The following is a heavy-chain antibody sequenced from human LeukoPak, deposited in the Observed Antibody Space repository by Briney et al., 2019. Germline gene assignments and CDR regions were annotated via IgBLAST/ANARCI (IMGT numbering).Heavy chain of an antibody. Sequence: ASVKVSCKTFGGTFRSHIFSWVRQAPGQGLEWMGKITPIIDSAKYSQKFRDRLTITGDSSTGTAYMELSSLTPEDTALYYCTRVNLRGSQYNWFDPWGQGTLVIVSS. V-gene: IGHV1-69*08. CDR3: TRVNLRGSQYNWFDP. CDR2: ITPIIDSA. D-gene: IGHD1-26*01. CDR1: GGTFRSHI. J-gene: IGHJ5*02.